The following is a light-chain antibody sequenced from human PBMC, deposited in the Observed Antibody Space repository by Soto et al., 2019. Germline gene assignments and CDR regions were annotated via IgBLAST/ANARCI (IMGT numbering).Light chain of an antibody. V-gene: IGLV6-57*04. J-gene: IGLJ2*01. CDR3: QSYDNYNVV. CDR2: EYY. CDR1: SDNIASKY. Sequence: NFMLTQPHSVSESPGKTVTISCTRSSDNIASKYVQWYQQRPGSAPSTVIYEYYERPSGVPDRFSGAIDSSSNSASLTISGLKTEDEADYYCQSYDNYNVVFGGGTKLTVL.